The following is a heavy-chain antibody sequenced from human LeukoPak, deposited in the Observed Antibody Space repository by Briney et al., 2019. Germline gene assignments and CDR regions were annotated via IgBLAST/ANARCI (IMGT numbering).Heavy chain of an antibody. D-gene: IGHD2-2*02. CDR1: GGSISSSSYY. V-gene: IGHV4-39*07. CDR2: IYYSGST. J-gene: IGHJ4*02. CDR3: ARLIGYCSSTSCYRDYHPFDY. Sequence: SETLSLTCTVSGGSISSSSYYWGWIRQPPGKGLEWIGSIYYSGSTYYNPSLKGRVTISVDTSKNQFSLKLSSVTAADTAVYYCARLIGYCSSTSCYRDYHPFDYWGQGTLVTVSS.